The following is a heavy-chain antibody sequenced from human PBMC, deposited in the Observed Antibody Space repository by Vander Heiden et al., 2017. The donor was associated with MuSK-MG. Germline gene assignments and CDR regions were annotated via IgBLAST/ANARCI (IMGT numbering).Heavy chain of an antibody. CDR3: VKGLGYCSSASCYKDY. CDR1: GFTFSSYA. J-gene: IGHJ4*02. D-gene: IGHD2-2*02. V-gene: IGHV3-23*01. Sequence: VQLLDSGAGLVQPGGSLRLTCAAPGFTFSSYARNWVRQAPGKGLEWGAVFVGSGGGIYYADSVKGRFIVSRDNSKNTLSLQMGSLRAEDTAVYFCVKGLGYCSSASCYKDYWGQGTLVTVSS. CDR2: FVGSGGGI.